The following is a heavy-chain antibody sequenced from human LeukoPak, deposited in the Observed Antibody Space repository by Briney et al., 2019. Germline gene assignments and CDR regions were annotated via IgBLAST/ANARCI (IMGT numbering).Heavy chain of an antibody. CDR3: ARGVIASGGNDFDY. CDR1: DYSISSGYY. Sequence: PETLSLTCTVSDYSISSGYYWGWIRQPPGKGLEWIGTIYHYGSTYYNPSLKSRVTMSVDTSKSQLSLKVISVTATDTAVYYCARGVIASGGNDFDYWGQGTLVTVSS. D-gene: IGHD6-13*01. CDR2: IYHYGST. J-gene: IGHJ4*02. V-gene: IGHV4-38-2*02.